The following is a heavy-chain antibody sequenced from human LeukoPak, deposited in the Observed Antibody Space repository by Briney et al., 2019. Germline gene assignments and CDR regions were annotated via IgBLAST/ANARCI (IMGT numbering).Heavy chain of an antibody. D-gene: IGHD1-26*01. Sequence: SETLSLTCTVSGYSISSGYYWGWIRQPPGKGLEWIGSIYHSGSTYYNPSLKSRVTISVDTSKNQFSLKLSSVTATDTAVYYCARDIVGATTSPPFDYWGQGPLVTVSS. CDR3: ARDIVGATTSPPFDY. V-gene: IGHV4-38-2*02. CDR2: IYHSGST. CDR1: GYSISSGYY. J-gene: IGHJ4*02.